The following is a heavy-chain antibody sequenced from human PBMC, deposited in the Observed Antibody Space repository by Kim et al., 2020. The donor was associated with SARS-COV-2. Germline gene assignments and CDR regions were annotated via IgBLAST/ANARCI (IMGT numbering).Heavy chain of an antibody. Sequence: SPSLKSRLTITRDTSKNQVLLTMTNMDPVDTATYYCAHRVVGATGGDFDYWGQGTLVTVSS. J-gene: IGHJ4*02. D-gene: IGHD1-26*01. CDR3: AHRVVGATGGDFDY. V-gene: IGHV2-5*01.